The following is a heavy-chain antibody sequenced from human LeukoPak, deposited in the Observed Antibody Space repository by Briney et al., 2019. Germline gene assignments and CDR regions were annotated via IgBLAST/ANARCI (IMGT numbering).Heavy chain of an antibody. Sequence: SQTLSLTCTVSGGAISSGDYYWSWIRQPPGKGLEWIGYIYYSGSTYYNPSLKSRVTISVDTYKNQFSLKLSSVTAADTAVYYCARDRWKGPSYFDYWGQGTLVTVSS. J-gene: IGHJ4*02. V-gene: IGHV4-30-4*01. CDR1: GGAISSGDYY. D-gene: IGHD1-1*01. CDR3: ARDRWKGPSYFDY. CDR2: IYYSGST.